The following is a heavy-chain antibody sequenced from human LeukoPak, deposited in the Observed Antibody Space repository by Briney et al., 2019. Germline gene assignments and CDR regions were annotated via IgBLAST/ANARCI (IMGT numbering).Heavy chain of an antibody. V-gene: IGHV4-61*05. D-gene: IGHD3-10*01. CDR3: ARVGLALWFGESHDAFDI. CDR2: IYYSGST. J-gene: IGHJ3*02. Sequence: NSSETLSLTCTVSGGSISSSSYYWGWIRQPPGKGLEWIGYIYYSGSTNYNPSLKSRVTISVDTSKNQFSLKLSSVTAADTAVYYCARVGLALWFGESHDAFDIWGQGTMVTVSS. CDR1: GGSISSSSYY.